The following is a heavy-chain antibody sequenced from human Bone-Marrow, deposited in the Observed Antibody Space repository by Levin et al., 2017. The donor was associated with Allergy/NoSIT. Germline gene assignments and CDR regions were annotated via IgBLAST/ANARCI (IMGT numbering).Heavy chain of an antibody. CDR2: ISSPGSSI. CDR3: VKGRKGYDFGSLDY. D-gene: IGHD5-12*01. Sequence: GGSLRLSCSASGFTFSNFAMHWVRQAPGKGLEFVSAISSPGSSIYYADSVKGRFTISRDNSKNTLYLQMSSLRADDTAVYYCVKGRKGYDFGSLDYWGQGTLVTVSS. V-gene: IGHV3-64D*06. J-gene: IGHJ4*02. CDR1: GFTFSNFA.